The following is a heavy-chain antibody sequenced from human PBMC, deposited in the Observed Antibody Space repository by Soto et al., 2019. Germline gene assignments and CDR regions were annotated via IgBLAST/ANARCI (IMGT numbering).Heavy chain of an antibody. J-gene: IGHJ3*02. Sequence: VYGSSLSGYDWSWIRQPPGKGLEWIGEINQSGGTNYNPSLKSRVSISMDTSKNQFSLRLKSVTAADTAIYYCARHPYANGFDIWGRGTKVTVSS. D-gene: IGHD2-8*01. V-gene: IGHV4-34*01. CDR3: ARHPYANGFDI. CDR2: INQSGGT. CDR1: GSSLSGYD.